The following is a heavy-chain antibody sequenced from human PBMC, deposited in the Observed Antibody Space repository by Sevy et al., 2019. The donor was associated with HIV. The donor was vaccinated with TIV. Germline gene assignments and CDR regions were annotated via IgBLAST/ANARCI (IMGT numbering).Heavy chain of an antibody. CDR2: INPSGGST. CDR3: ARALRSGIVATIESALNY. Sequence: ASVKVSCKASGYTFTSYYMHWVRQAPGQGLEWMGIINPSGGSTSDAQKFQGRVTMTRDTSTSTVYMELSSLRSEDTAVYYCARALRSGIVATIESALNYWGQGTLVTVSS. CDR1: GYTFTSYY. D-gene: IGHD5-12*01. V-gene: IGHV1-46*01. J-gene: IGHJ4*02.